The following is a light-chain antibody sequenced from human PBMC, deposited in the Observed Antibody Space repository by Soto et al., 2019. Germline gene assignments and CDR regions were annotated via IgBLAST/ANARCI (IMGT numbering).Light chain of an antibody. Sequence: IVMTQSPEKKSLCLGERATLSCKACQSVITNLAWYQQKPGQAPRLLIYGACTRATGIPARFSGSGSGTEFTLTISSLQSEDFAVYYCQQDNNGTLDRFGEGTKV. CDR3: QQDNNGTLDR. CDR1: QSVITN. V-gene: IGKV3-15*01. CDR2: GAC. J-gene: IGKJ1*01.